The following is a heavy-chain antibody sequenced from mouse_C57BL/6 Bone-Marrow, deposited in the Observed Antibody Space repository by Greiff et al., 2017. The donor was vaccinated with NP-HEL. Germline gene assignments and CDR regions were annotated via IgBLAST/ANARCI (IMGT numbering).Heavy chain of an antibody. CDR2: ISSGSSTI. Sequence: EVHLVESGGGLVKPGGSLKLSCAASGFTFSDYGMHWVRQAPEKGLEWVAYISSGSSTIYYADTVKGRFTISRDNAKNTLFLQMTSLRSEDTAMYYCARSPYGDFDVWGTGTTVTVSS. V-gene: IGHV5-17*01. CDR3: ARSPYGDFDV. J-gene: IGHJ1*03. CDR1: GFTFSDYG.